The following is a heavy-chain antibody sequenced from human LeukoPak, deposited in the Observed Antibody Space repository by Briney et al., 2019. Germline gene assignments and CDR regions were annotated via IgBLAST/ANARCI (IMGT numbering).Heavy chain of an antibody. CDR1: GFTFSSYS. V-gene: IGHV3-53*01. D-gene: IGHD3-22*01. CDR2: IYSGGST. CDR3: ARGGVNYYDSSGPVRG. Sequence: GGSLRLSCAASGFTFSSYSMNWVRQAPGKGLEWVSVIYSGGSTYYADSVKGRFTISRDNSKNTLYLQMNSRRAEDTAVYYCARGGVNYYDSSGPVRGWGQGTMVTVSS. J-gene: IGHJ3*01.